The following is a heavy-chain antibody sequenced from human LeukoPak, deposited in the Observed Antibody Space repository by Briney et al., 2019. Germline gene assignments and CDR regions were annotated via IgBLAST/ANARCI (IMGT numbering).Heavy chain of an antibody. J-gene: IGHJ4*02. CDR1: GYTFTDYY. CDR2: INPNSGGT. Sequence: GASVKVSCKASGYTFTDYYMHWVRQAPGQGLEWMGWINPNSGGTNYAQKFQGRVTMTRDTSISTAYMELSRLTSDDTAVYYRARESEYYFDYWGQGTLVTVSS. CDR3: ARESEYYFDY. V-gene: IGHV1-2*02.